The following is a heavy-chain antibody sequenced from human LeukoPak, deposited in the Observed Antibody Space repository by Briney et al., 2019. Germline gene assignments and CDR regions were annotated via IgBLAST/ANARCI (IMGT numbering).Heavy chain of an antibody. CDR3: ARHSSYGYSDS. D-gene: IGHD5-24*01. Sequence: SENLSLNCAVSTYSISSGYYWVGIRLPPGKGLEWFGSIYHSGSTYYNPSLKSRVTISVDTSKNQFSLKLSSVTAADTTVHHCARHSSYGYSDSSGQGTLVTASP. J-gene: IGHJ5*01. V-gene: IGHV4-38-2*01. CDR1: TYSISSGYY. CDR2: IYHSGST.